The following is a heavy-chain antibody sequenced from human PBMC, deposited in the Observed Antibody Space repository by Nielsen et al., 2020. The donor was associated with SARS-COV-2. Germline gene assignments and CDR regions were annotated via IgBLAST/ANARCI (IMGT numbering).Heavy chain of an antibody. Sequence: GESLKISCAASGFTFSSYEMNWVRQAPGKGLEWVSYISSSSSTIYYADSVKGRFTISRDNAKNSLYLQMNSLRDEDTAVYYCARVDYYGSGSYYSSYYYGMDVWGQGTTVTVSS. CDR1: GFTFSSYE. J-gene: IGHJ6*02. D-gene: IGHD3-10*01. V-gene: IGHV3-48*02. CDR3: ARVDYYGSGSYYSSYYYGMDV. CDR2: ISSSSSTI.